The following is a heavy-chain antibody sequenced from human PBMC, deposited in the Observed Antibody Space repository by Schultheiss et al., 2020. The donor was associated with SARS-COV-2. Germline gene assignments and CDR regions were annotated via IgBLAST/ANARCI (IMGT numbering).Heavy chain of an antibody. CDR3: ARGEGYSGYETRELYYYYGMDV. CDR2: ISSSSSYI. CDR1: GFTFSSYS. V-gene: IGHV3-21*01. J-gene: IGHJ6*02. D-gene: IGHD5-12*01. Sequence: GGSLRLSCAASGFTFSSYSMNWVRQAPGKGLEWVSSISSSSSYIYYADSVKGRFTISRDNAKNSLYLQMNSLRAEDTAVYYCARGEGYSGYETRELYYYYGMDVWGQGTTVTVSS.